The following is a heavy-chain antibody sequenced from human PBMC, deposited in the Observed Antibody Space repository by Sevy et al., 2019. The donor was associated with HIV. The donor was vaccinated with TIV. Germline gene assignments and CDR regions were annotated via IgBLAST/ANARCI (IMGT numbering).Heavy chain of an antibody. V-gene: IGHV1-24*01. CDR3: ATTKDYYDSSGYPFDY. CDR1: GYTLTELS. Sequence: ASVKVSCKVSGYTLTELSMHWVRQAPGKGLEWMGTFDPEDDETIYAQKFQGRVTMTEDTSTDTAYMELSSLRSEYTAVYYCATTKDYYDSSGYPFDYWGQGTLVTVSS. D-gene: IGHD3-22*01. CDR2: FDPEDDET. J-gene: IGHJ4*02.